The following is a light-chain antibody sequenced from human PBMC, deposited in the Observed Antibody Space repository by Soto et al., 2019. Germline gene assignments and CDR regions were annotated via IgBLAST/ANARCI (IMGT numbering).Light chain of an antibody. V-gene: IGKV3-20*01. CDR1: QRVSARY. Sequence: EIVLTPSPGTLSLSPVDRATLSCRASQRVSARYLAWYHQKPGQAPRLLIFGASDRATGIPDRFSGSGSGTDFTLTIDRLEPEDFAMYYCQQYSDSPPTFGQGTKVDIK. CDR2: GAS. CDR3: QQYSDSPPT. J-gene: IGKJ1*01.